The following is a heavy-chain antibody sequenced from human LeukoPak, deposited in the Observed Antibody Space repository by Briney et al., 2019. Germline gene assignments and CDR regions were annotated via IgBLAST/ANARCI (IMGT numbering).Heavy chain of an antibody. CDR3: ARVGARFTVDYFDY. V-gene: IGHV4-59*01. D-gene: IGHD3-16*01. CDR2: IYYSGST. J-gene: IGHJ4*02. Sequence: SETLSLTCTVSGGSISSYCWSWIRQPPGKGLEWIGYIYYSGSTNYNPSLKSRVTISVDTSKNQFSLKLSSVTAADTAVYYCARVGARFTVDYFDYWGQGTLVTVSS. CDR1: GGSISSYC.